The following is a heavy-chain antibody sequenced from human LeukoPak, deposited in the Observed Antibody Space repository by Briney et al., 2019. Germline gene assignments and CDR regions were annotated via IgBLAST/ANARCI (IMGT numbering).Heavy chain of an antibody. CDR2: IIPIFGTA. CDR1: GGTFNRYA. CDR3: ARVRVVGEMATIQRFGAFDI. Sequence: GASVKVSCKASGGTFNRYAISGVRQAPGQGLEWRGGIIPIFGTANYAQKFQGRVTITADESTSTAYMELSSLRSEDTAVYYCARVRVVGEMATIQRFGAFDIWGQGTMVTVSS. V-gene: IGHV1-69*13. D-gene: IGHD5-24*01. J-gene: IGHJ3*02.